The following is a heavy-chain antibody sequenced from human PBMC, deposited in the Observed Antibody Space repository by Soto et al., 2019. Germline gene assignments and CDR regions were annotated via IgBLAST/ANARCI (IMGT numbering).Heavy chain of an antibody. CDR3: ARGLQDYDFWTNLNWFDP. J-gene: IGHJ5*02. CDR1: GYTFTSYD. V-gene: IGHV1-8*01. Sequence: ASVKVSCKASGYTFTSYDINWVRQATGQGLEWMGWMNPNSGNTGYAQKFQGRVTMTRNTSLSTAYMELSSLRSEDTAVYYCARGLQDYDFWTNLNWFDPWGQGTLVTVSS. CDR2: MNPNSGNT. D-gene: IGHD3-3*01.